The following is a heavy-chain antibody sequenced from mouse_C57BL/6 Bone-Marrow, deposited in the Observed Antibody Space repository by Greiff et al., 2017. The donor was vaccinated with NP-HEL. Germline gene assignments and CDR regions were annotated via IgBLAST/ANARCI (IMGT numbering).Heavy chain of an antibody. CDR2: ISNGGGST. V-gene: IGHV5-12*01. CDR3: AREAAQATLYFDY. Sequence: EVHLVESGGGLVQPGGSLKLSCAASGFTFSDYYMYWVRQTPEKRLEWVAYISNGGGSTYYPDTVKGRFTISRDNAKNTLYLQMSRLKSEDTAMYYCAREAAQATLYFDYWGQGTTLTVSS. D-gene: IGHD3-2*02. J-gene: IGHJ2*01. CDR1: GFTFSDYY.